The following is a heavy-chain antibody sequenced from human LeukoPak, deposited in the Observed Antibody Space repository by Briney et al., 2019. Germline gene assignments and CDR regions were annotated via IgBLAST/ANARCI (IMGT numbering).Heavy chain of an antibody. CDR1: GGSIRSSYYY. J-gene: IGHJ5*02. Sequence: PSETLSLTCTVSGGSIRSSYYYWSWIRQHPGKGLEWIGYIYYSGSTYYNPSLKSRVTISVDTSKNQFSLKLSSVTAADTAVYYCARAVPLRYFDWLLVGRPRVNWFDPWGQGTLVTVSS. D-gene: IGHD3-9*01. V-gene: IGHV4-31*03. CDR2: IYYSGST. CDR3: ARAVPLRYFDWLLVGRPRVNWFDP.